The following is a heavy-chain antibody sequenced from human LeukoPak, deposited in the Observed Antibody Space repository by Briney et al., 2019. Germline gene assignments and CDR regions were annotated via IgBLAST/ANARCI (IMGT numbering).Heavy chain of an antibody. CDR3: ARDISDDYVWGSYRYTGYFDY. Sequence: PGGSLRLSCAASGFTFSTYWMHWVRQVPGKGLVWVSRINGDGSNTSYADSVKGRFTISRDNAKNSLYLQMNSLRAEDTALYYCARDISDDYVWGSYRYTGYFDYWGQGTLVTVSS. CDR1: GFTFSTYW. CDR2: INGDGSNT. D-gene: IGHD3-16*02. V-gene: IGHV3-74*01. J-gene: IGHJ4*02.